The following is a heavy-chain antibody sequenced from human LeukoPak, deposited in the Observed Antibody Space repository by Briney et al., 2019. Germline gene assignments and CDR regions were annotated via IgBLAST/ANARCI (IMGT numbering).Heavy chain of an antibody. CDR3: ARAPTSVSNPYYFDY. Sequence: GESLKISCQGSGYTFPNYWIGWVRQMPGKGLEWMGIIYPGDSDTRYSPSFQGQVTISADKSITTGYLQWSSLKASDTAMYYCARAPTSVSNPYYFDYWGQGALVTVSS. CDR1: GYTFPNYW. J-gene: IGHJ4*02. CDR2: IYPGDSDT. D-gene: IGHD4-11*01. V-gene: IGHV5-51*01.